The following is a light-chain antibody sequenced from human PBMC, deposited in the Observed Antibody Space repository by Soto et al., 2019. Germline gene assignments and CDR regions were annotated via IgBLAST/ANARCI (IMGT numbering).Light chain of an antibody. CDR2: MGS. CDR3: MEDLQTPRT. Sequence: DIVMTQSPLSLPVTPGEPASISCRSSQSLLPSNGYNYLDWYLQKQGQSPQLLIYMGSNRASGVPDRFSGSGAGTDLTLKISRVEAEDVGVYYGMEDLQTPRTCGQGNVVDIK. J-gene: IGKJ1*01. V-gene: IGKV2-28*01. CDR1: QSLLPSNGYNY.